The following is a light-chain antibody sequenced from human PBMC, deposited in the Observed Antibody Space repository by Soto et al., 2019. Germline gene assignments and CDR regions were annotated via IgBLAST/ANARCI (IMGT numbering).Light chain of an antibody. CDR2: DAS. CDR1: QDIGNF. CDR3: HQYDNVPQT. V-gene: IGKV1-33*01. Sequence: DLQMTQSPSSLSASVGDRVTITCQASQDIGNFLNWYQQKPGKAPKLLIYDASNLQTGVPSRFSGSGSGTHFTFTISSLQPEDSATYYCHQYDNVPQTFGQGTKLEIK. J-gene: IGKJ2*01.